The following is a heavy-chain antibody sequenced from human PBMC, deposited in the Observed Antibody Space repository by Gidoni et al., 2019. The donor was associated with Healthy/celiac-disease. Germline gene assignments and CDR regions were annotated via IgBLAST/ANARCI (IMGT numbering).Heavy chain of an antibody. D-gene: IGHD6-13*01. V-gene: IGHV1-69*01. J-gene: IGHJ4*02. Sequence: QVQLVQSGAGVKTPGSSVQVSCKASGRTFSSYAISWVRQAPGHGLEWMGGIIPIFGTANYAQKFQGRVTITADESTSTAYMELSSLRSEDTAVYYCAREAPQQQQLVDDYWGQGTLVTVSS. CDR1: GRTFSSYA. CDR3: AREAPQQQQLVDDY. CDR2: IIPIFGTA.